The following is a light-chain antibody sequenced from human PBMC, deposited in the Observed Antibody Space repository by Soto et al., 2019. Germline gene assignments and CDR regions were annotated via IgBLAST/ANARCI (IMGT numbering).Light chain of an antibody. Sequence: IMLTQSPATLSLSPGERATLSCRASQTVSRYLAWFQQKPGQAPRLLIYDASTRATGIPARFSGSGSGTDFTLTIGSLEAEDFAVYYCQQLNNWPLTFGGGTKVEIK. CDR1: QTVSRY. CDR3: QQLNNWPLT. CDR2: DAS. J-gene: IGKJ4*01. V-gene: IGKV3-11*01.